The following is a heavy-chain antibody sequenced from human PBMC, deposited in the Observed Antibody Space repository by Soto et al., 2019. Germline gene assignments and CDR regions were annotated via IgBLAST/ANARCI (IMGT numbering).Heavy chain of an antibody. V-gene: IGHV3-23*01. CDR1: GFTFSSYA. D-gene: IGHD4-17*01. Sequence: PGGSLRLSCAASGFTFSSYAMSWVRQAPGKGLEWVSAISGSGGSTYYADSVKGRFTISRDNSKNTLYLQMNSLRAEDTAVYYCVQQGVYGDSDEYYFDYWGQGTLVTVSS. J-gene: IGHJ4*02. CDR3: VQQGVYGDSDEYYFDY. CDR2: ISGSGGST.